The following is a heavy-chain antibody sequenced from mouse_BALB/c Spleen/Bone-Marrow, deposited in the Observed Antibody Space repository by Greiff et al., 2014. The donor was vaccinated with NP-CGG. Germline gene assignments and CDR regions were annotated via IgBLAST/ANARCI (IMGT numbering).Heavy chain of an antibody. CDR3: ARSYGSPFDY. J-gene: IGHJ2*01. V-gene: IGHV1-14*01. CDR2: INPYNDDT. D-gene: IGHD1-1*01. Sequence: VHVKQSGPELVKPGASVKMSCKASGYTFTSYIMHWVKQKPGQGLEWIGYINPYNDDTKYNEKFKGKATLTSDKSSSTAYMELSSLTPEDSAVYYCARSYGSPFDYWGQGTTLTVSS. CDR1: GYTFTSYI.